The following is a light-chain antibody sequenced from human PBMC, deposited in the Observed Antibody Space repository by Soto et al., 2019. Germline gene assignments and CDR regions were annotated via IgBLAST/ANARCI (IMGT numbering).Light chain of an antibody. J-gene: IGKJ2*01. CDR3: QQYSAYPYT. CDR2: DGS. V-gene: IGKV1-5*01. Sequence: DIQMTQFPSTLSASVGDRVTITCRASQSIRSWLAWYQQKPGKAPKLLIYDGSSLQSGVPSGFSGSGSGTEFTLTINSLQPGDFATYYCQQYSAYPYTFGQGTKVETK. CDR1: QSIRSW.